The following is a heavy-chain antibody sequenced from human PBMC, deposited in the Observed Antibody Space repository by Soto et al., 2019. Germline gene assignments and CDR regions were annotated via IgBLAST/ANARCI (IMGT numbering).Heavy chain of an antibody. CDR1: GGSISNYY. J-gene: IGHJ4*02. CDR2: IYDSGST. Sequence: PSETLSLTCSVSGGSISNYYWSWIRQPPGKGLEWIGHIYDSGSTKYNPSLKSRVTISVDTSKNQFSLKLSSVTAADTAVYYCGRYFDWPYYFDYWGQGTLVTVSS. CDR3: GRYFDWPYYFDY. D-gene: IGHD3-9*01. V-gene: IGHV4-59*08.